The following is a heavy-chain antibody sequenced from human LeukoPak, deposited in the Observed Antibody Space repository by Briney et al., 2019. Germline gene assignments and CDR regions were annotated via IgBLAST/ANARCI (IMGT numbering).Heavy chain of an antibody. CDR3: AKDELTTVVAAFYYYYGMDV. J-gene: IGHJ6*02. CDR2: ISPTGSTT. D-gene: IGHD4-23*01. V-gene: IGHV3-74*01. CDR1: GFSFSGHW. Sequence: PGGSLRLSCTASGFSFSGHWMHWARQLPGKGLVWVSRISPTGSTTSYADSVKGRFTVSRDNAKNTLYLQVNNLRAEDTAVYYCAKDELTTVVAAFYYYYGMDVWGQGTTVTVSS.